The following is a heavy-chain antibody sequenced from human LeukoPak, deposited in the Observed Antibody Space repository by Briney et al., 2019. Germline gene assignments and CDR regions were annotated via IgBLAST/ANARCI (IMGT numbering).Heavy chain of an antibody. J-gene: IGHJ6*03. CDR3: AKHDTVFGAAHFYMDV. D-gene: IGHD3-3*01. Sequence: SETLSLTCAVYGGSFSGYYWSWIRQPPGKGLEWIGEINHSGSTNYNPSLKGRVTISLDTSKNQFSLNLSSVTAADTAVYYCAKHDTVFGAAHFYMDVWGKGTTVTVSS. CDR1: GGSFSGYY. CDR2: INHSGST. V-gene: IGHV4-34*01.